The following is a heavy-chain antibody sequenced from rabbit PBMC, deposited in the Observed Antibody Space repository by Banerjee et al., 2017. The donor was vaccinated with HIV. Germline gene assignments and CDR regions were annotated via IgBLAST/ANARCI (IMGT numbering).Heavy chain of an antibody. D-gene: IGHD4-1*01. CDR1: GFDLSSHW. CDR2: IYAGSGGYT. V-gene: IGHV1S45*01. CDR3: ARDLAGVIGWNFNL. J-gene: IGHJ4*01. Sequence: QEQLEESGGDLVKPEGSLTLTCKASGFDLSSHWMCWARQAPGKGLEWIACIYAGSGGYTHYASWAKGRFTISKASSTTVTLQMTSLTAADTATYFCARDLAGVIGWNFNLWGPGTLVTVS.